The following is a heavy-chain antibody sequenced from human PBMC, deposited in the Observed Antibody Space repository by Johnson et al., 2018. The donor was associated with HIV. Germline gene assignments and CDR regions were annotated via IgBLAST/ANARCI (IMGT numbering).Heavy chain of an antibody. V-gene: IGHV3-9*01. CDR3: ARVGAEDAFDI. Sequence: VQLVESGGGLVQPGRSLRLSCAASGFTFDDYAMHWVRQAPGKGLEWVSGISWNSGSIGYADSVKGRFTISRDNAKNSLYLQMNSLRAEDTAVYYCARVGAEDAFDIWGQGTMVTVSS. CDR1: GFTFDDYA. D-gene: IGHD1-26*01. CDR2: ISWNSGSI. J-gene: IGHJ3*02.